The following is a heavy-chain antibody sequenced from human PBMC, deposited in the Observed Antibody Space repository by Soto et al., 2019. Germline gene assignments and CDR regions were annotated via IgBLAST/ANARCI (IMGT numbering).Heavy chain of an antibody. J-gene: IGHJ4*02. CDR3: ARHDAYYYDSSGLY. Sequence: PAESLKISCKGSGYSFTSYWISWVRQMPGKGLEWMGRIDPSDSYTNYSPSFQGHVTISADKSISTAYLQWSSLKASDTAMYYCARHDAYYYDSSGLYWRQGTLVTVYS. CDR2: IDPSDSYT. CDR1: GYSFTSYW. D-gene: IGHD3-22*01. V-gene: IGHV5-10-1*01.